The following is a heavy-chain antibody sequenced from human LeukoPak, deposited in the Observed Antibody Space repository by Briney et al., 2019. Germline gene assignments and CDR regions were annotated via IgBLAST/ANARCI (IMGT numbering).Heavy chain of an antibody. V-gene: IGHV1-18*04. CDR3: ARVSYSGSYRPGDY. CDR1: GYTFTGYY. D-gene: IGHD1-26*01. CDR2: ISAYNGNT. Sequence: GASVKVSCKASGYTFTGYYMHWVRQAPGQGLEWMGWISAYNGNTNYAQKLQGRVTMTTDTSTSTAYMELRSLRSDDTAVYYCARVSYSGSYRPGDYWGQGTLVTVSS. J-gene: IGHJ4*02.